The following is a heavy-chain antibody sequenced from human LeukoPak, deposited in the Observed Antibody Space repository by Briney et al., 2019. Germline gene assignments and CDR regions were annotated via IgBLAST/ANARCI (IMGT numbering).Heavy chain of an antibody. V-gene: IGHV1-8*03. J-gene: IGHJ6*03. Sequence: GASVKVSCKASGYTFTSYDINWVRQATGQGLEWMGWMNPNSGNTGYAQKFQGRVTITRNTSISTAYMELSSLRSEDTAVYYCARGGANWNYAYYYYYMDVWGKGTTVTVSS. CDR3: ARGGANWNYAYYYYYMDV. CDR1: GYTFTSYD. CDR2: MNPNSGNT. D-gene: IGHD1-7*01.